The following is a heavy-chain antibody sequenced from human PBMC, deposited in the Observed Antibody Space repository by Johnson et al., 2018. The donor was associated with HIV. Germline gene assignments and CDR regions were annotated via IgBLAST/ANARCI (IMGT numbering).Heavy chain of an antibody. CDR3: AREWGEGAFDI. V-gene: IGHV3-30*03. CDR2: ISHDGSNE. Sequence: VQVVESGGGVVQPGRSLRLSCAASGFTFSDYGLHWVRQAPGEGLEWVAAISHDGSNEYYGDYVKGRFTISRDNSKNTVFLHMNSLRAEDTAVYYCAREWGEGAFDIWGQGTMVTVSS. D-gene: IGHD3-16*01. CDR1: GFTFSDYG. J-gene: IGHJ3*02.